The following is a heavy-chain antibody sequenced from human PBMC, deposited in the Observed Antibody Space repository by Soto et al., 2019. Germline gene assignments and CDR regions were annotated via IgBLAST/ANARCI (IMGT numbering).Heavy chain of an antibody. CDR2: IDPSDSYT. V-gene: IGHV5-10-1*01. Sequence: PGESLKISCNGSGYSFTSYWISWVRQMPGKGLEWMGRIDPSDSYTNYSPSFQGHVTISADKSISTAYLQWSSLKASDTAMYYCARRVIAVAGKDYGMDVWGQGTTVTVSS. D-gene: IGHD6-19*01. CDR1: GYSFTSYW. CDR3: ARRVIAVAGKDYGMDV. J-gene: IGHJ6*02.